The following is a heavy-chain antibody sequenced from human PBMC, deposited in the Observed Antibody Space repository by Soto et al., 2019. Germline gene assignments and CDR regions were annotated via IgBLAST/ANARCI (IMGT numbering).Heavy chain of an antibody. Sequence: QVQLVESGGGVVQPGRSLRLSCAASGFTFSSDGMHWVRQAPGKGLEWVAVIWYDGSNKYYADSVKGRFTISRDNSKNTLYLQMNSLRAEDTAVYYSARGTDYDWGQGTLVTVSS. CDR1: GFTFSSDG. CDR3: ARGTDYD. CDR2: IWYDGSNK. V-gene: IGHV3-33*01. J-gene: IGHJ4*02. D-gene: IGHD3-16*01.